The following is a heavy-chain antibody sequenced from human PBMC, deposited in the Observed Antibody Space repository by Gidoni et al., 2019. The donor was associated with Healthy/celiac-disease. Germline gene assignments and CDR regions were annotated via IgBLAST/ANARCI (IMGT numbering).Heavy chain of an antibody. Sequence: EVQLVQSGAEVKKPGESLKISCKGSEYSFTSYWIGWVRQMPGKGLEWMGIIYPGDSDTGYRPSFQGQVTISADKSISTAYLQWSSLKASDTAMYYCARTSGYSSGWSWYFDLWGRGTLVTVSS. D-gene: IGHD6-19*01. V-gene: IGHV5-51*01. CDR3: ARTSGYSSGWSWYFDL. CDR1: EYSFTSYW. CDR2: IYPGDSDT. J-gene: IGHJ2*01.